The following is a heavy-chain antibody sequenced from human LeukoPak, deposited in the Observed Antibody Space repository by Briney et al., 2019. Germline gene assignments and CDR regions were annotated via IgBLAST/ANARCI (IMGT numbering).Heavy chain of an antibody. D-gene: IGHD6-19*01. CDR1: GFTFSSYS. Sequence: PGGSLRLSCAASGFTFSSYSMNWVRQAPGKGLEWVSSISSSSSYIYYAGSVKGRFTISRDNAKNSLYLQMNSLRAEDTAVYYCARYSSGWYDWFDPWGQGTLVTVSS. J-gene: IGHJ5*02. CDR3: ARYSSGWYDWFDP. CDR2: ISSSSSYI. V-gene: IGHV3-21*01.